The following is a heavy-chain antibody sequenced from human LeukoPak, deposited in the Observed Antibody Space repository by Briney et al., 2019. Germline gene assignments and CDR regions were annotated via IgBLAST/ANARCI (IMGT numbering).Heavy chain of an antibody. V-gene: IGHV4-59*08. J-gene: IGHJ4*02. Sequence: PSETLSLTCTVSGGSISSYYWSWIRQPPGKGLEWIGYIYYSGSTNYNPSLKSRVTISVDTSKNQFSLKLSSVTAADTAVYYCARLRVVRGVIDPDFDYWGQGTLATVSS. D-gene: IGHD3-10*01. CDR3: ARLRVVRGVIDPDFDY. CDR2: IYYSGST. CDR1: GGSISSYY.